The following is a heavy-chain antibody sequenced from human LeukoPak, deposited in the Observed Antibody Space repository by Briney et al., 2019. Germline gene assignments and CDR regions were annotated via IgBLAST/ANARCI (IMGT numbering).Heavy chain of an antibody. CDR1: GYTFTGYF. CDR3: ARGTYMVRGVSPFDY. Sequence: ASVKVSCTASGYTFTGYFMHWVRQAPGQGLEWMGLINPNSGGTNYAQKFQGRVTMTRDTSISTVYMELSRLKSDDTAVYYCARGTYMVRGVSPFDYWGQGTLVTVSS. CDR2: INPNSGGT. J-gene: IGHJ4*02. V-gene: IGHV1-2*06. D-gene: IGHD3-10*01.